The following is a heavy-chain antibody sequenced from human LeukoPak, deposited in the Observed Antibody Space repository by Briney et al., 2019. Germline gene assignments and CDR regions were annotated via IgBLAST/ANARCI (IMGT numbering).Heavy chain of an antibody. J-gene: IGHJ4*02. Sequence: GESLKISCKGSGYIFASYWIGWVRQMPGKGLEWMGTIYPGDSDTKYSPSFQGQVTISADKSINTAYLQWSSLKASDTAMYYCARRNYYDSSGYYLFDYWGQGTLVTVSS. CDR2: IYPGDSDT. CDR3: ARRNYYDSSGYYLFDY. CDR1: GYIFASYW. V-gene: IGHV5-51*01. D-gene: IGHD3-22*01.